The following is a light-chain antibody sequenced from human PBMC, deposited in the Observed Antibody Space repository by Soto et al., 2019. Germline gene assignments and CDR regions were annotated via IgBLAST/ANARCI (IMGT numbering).Light chain of an antibody. Sequence: DIQMTQSPSSLSASVGDRVTITCRASQSISSYLNWYQQKPGKAPKLLIYAASSLQSGVPSRFSGSGSGTDFTLTITSLQPEDFATYYCQQSYSPLRTFGQGTKV. V-gene: IGKV1-39*01. CDR1: QSISSY. CDR2: AAS. CDR3: QQSYSPLRT. J-gene: IGKJ1*01.